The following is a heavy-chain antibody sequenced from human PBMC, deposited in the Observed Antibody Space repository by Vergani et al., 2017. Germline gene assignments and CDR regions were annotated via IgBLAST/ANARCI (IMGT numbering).Heavy chain of an antibody. J-gene: IGHJ6*02. V-gene: IGHV1-18*01. CDR3: ASRGPGVGATTALGGMDV. CDR1: GYTFTSYG. CDR2: ISAYNGNT. Sequence: QVQLVQSGAEVKKPGASVKVSCKASGYTFTSYGISWVRQAPGQGLEWMGWISAYNGNTHYAQKLQGRGTMTTDTYTSTAYMELRSLRSDDTAVYYCASRGPGVGATTALGGMDVWGQGTTVTVSS. D-gene: IGHD1-26*01.